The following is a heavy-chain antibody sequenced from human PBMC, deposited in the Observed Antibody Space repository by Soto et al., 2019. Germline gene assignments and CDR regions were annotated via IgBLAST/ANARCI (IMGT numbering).Heavy chain of an antibody. CDR2: IIPISGAA. Sequence: SVKLSCKASGGTFSSYAISWVRQAPGQGLEWMGGIIPISGAANYAQKFQVRVTITADKSTSTSYMELSSLRSEDTAVYYCARDMTRTVVPYFDFWGQGTLVTVSS. V-gene: IGHV1-69*06. CDR3: ARDMTRTVVPYFDF. CDR1: GGTFSSYA. J-gene: IGHJ4*02. D-gene: IGHD1-7*01.